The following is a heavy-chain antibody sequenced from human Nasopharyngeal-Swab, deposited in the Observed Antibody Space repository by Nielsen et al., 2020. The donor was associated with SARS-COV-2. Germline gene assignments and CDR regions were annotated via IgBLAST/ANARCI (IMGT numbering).Heavy chain of an antibody. D-gene: IGHD6-19*01. CDR2: ISPSGDAT. CDR3: VRDQGAGVAVAGCLDY. CDR1: GYTFTNYY. Sequence: ASVKVSCKASGYTFTNYYMHWVRQAPGQGLEWMGIISPSGDATGYAQQFQGRVAVTRDTSTSTVYMELSSLRSEDTAVYYCVRDQGAGVAVAGCLDYWGQGTLVTVSS. J-gene: IGHJ4*02. V-gene: IGHV1-46*01.